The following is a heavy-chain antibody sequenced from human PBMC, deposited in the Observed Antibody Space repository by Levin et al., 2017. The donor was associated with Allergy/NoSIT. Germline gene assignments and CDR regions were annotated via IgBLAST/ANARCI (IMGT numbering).Heavy chain of an antibody. V-gene: IGHV4-59*01. CDR2: IYYSGST. J-gene: IGHJ4*02. D-gene: IGHD6-19*01. CDR1: GGSISSYY. Sequence: SQTLSLTCTVSGGSISSYYWSWIRQPPGKGLEWIGYIYYSGSTNYNPSLKSRVTISVDTSKNQFSLKLSSVTAADTAVYYCARASSGWYYATYWGQGTLVTVSS. CDR3: ARASSGWYYATY.